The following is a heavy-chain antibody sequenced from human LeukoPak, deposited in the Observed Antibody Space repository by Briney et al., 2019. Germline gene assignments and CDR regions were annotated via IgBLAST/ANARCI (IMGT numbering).Heavy chain of an antibody. CDR2: ISGSGGST. D-gene: IGHD3-22*01. CDR1: GFTFSSYA. CDR3: AKDMESSEYYYENWFDP. V-gene: IGHV3-23*01. J-gene: IGHJ5*02. Sequence: GGSLRLSCAASGFTFSSYAMSWVRQAPGKGLERVSAISGSGGSTYYADSVKGRFTISRDNSKNTLYLQMNSLRAEDTAVYYCAKDMESSEYYYENWFDPWGQGTLVTVSS.